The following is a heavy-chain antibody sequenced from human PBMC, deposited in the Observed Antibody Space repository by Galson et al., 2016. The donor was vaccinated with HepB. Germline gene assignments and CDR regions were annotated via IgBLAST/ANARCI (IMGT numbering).Heavy chain of an antibody. V-gene: IGHV3-15*01. CDR2: IQSNTDGGTA. CDR1: GFTFTTAW. J-gene: IGHJ4*02. CDR3: DPGWPVWYYGSGSRY. D-gene: IGHD3-10*01. Sequence: SLRLSCAASGFTFTTAWMSWVRQAPGKGLEWVGRIQSNTDGGTADYAAPVQSRFTISRDDSRNTLYLKMNSLKTADTAVYYCDPGWPVWYYGSGSRYWGKGALVTGCS.